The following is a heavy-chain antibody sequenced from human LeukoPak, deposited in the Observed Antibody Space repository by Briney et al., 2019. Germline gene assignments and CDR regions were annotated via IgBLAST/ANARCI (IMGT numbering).Heavy chain of an antibody. CDR3: ARVTGGWYYDFWSGYSPQDYYYYMDV. Sequence: GASVKVSCKASGYTFTNFGIIWVRQAPGQGLEWMGWISPYNDNTNYAQKLQGRVTMTTDTSTSTAYMELRSLRSDDTAVYYCARVTGGWYYDFWSGYSPQDYYYYMDVWGKGTTVTVSS. D-gene: IGHD3-3*01. J-gene: IGHJ6*03. CDR2: ISPYNDNT. V-gene: IGHV1-18*04. CDR1: GYTFTNFG.